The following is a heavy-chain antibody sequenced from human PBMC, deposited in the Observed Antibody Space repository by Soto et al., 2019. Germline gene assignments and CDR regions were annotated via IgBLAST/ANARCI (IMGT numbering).Heavy chain of an antibody. CDR1: GGSISGYY. CDR2: IYSSGGT. J-gene: IGHJ5*02. CDR3: ARGQRFSDSFDP. V-gene: IGHV4-4*07. D-gene: IGHD3-3*01. Sequence: SETLSLTCTVSGGSISGYYWTWIRQSAGKGLEWIGRIYSSGGTKYNPSLQSRVTMSLDTSKNQFSLRLTSVTAADTAVYYCARGQRFSDSFDPWGQGTLVTVSS.